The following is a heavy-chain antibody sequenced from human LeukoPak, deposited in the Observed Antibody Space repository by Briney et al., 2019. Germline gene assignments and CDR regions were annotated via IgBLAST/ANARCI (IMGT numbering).Heavy chain of an antibody. CDR1: GGSFSSYY. CDR2: INYSGST. D-gene: IGHD6-13*01. V-gene: IGHV4-59*12. CDR3: AGASVWAATRAAAGNDY. J-gene: IGHJ4*02. Sequence: SETLSLTCTVYGGSFSSYYWSWIRQPPGKGLEWIGYINYSGSTNYNPSLKSRVTISVDTSKNQFSLRLSSVTAADTAVYYCAGASVWAATRAAAGNDYWGQGTLVTVSS.